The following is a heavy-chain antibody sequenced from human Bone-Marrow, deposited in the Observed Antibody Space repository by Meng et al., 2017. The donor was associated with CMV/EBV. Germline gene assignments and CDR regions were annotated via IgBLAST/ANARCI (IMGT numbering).Heavy chain of an antibody. CDR3: AKDLLLFGGANAYFDS. D-gene: IGHD3-16*01. CDR2: IRHDGTNR. CDR1: GFTFDNYG. V-gene: IGHV3-30*02. Sequence: GGSLRLSCAASGFTFDNYGIHWVRQTPGKGLEWVAFIRHDGTNRYYGDSVKGRFTISRDNSKSTVYLQMNSLRPEETAVYYCAKDLLLFGGANAYFDSWGQRTLVTVSS. J-gene: IGHJ4*02.